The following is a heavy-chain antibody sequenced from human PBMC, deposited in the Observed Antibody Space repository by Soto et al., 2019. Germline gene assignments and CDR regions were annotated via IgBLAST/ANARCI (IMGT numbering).Heavy chain of an antibody. Sequence: QVQVVQSGAEVKKPGTSVRVACRVAGNTLNNYYVHWVRQAPGQGLEWMGLINPNAGTTTYAQKFRGRVTMTPHTPTNTVYMELSSLRPDDTAVYYCASPDYDSGAPLFYYAMDVWGQGTTVTVSS. CDR1: GNTLNNYY. J-gene: IGHJ6*02. D-gene: IGHD3-16*01. V-gene: IGHV1-46*02. CDR3: ASPDYDSGAPLFYYAMDV. CDR2: INPNAGTT.